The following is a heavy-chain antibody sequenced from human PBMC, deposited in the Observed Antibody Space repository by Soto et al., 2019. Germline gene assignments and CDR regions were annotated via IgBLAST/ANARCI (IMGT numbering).Heavy chain of an antibody. V-gene: IGHV4-59*01. CDR1: GASITTYY. J-gene: IGHJ4*02. D-gene: IGHD4-17*01. CDR2: ISNTGST. CDR3: ATHLDYGDYYFDY. Sequence: WETLSLTCTVSGASITTYYWSWIRQPPGKGLEWIGFISNTGSTNYSPSLKSRLTMSLDTSKNQFSLNLTSVTAADTAVYFCATHLDYGDYYFDYWGQGALVTVSS.